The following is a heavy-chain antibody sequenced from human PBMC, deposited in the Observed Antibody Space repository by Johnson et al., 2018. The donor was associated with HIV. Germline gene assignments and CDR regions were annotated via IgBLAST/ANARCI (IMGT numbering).Heavy chain of an antibody. V-gene: IGHV3-30*14. CDR1: GFTFNNYA. CDR3: ARDGPYYLSPRDAFEI. Sequence: QVQLVESGGGVVQPGRSLRLSCAASGFTFNNYAIHWVRQAPGKGLEWVAVISYDGSNKYYADSVKGRFIISRDNSKNTLYLQMNSLRVEDTAVYYCARDGPYYLSPRDAFEIWGQGTMVTVSS. D-gene: IGHD3-22*01. J-gene: IGHJ3*02. CDR2: ISYDGSNK.